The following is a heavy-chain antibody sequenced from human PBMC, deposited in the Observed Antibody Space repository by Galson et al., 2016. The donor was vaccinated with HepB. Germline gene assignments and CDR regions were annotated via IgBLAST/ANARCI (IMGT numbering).Heavy chain of an antibody. CDR3: ARGKSLLTMPWNYGLDV. CDR2: IETAGGT. D-gene: IGHD1-1*01. Sequence: SLRLSCAASGFTFSIHDMHWVRQVTGKGLEWVSAIETAGGTYYPDSVKGRFTISRENAKNSLYLQMNDLRAGDTAVYYCARGKSLLTMPWNYGLDVWGKGTAVTVSS. J-gene: IGHJ6*04. V-gene: IGHV3-13*01. CDR1: GFTFSIHD.